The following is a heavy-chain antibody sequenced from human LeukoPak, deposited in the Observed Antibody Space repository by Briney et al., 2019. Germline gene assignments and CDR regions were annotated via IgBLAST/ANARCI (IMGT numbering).Heavy chain of an antibody. CDR1: GGSISSGGYY. CDR2: IYYSGST. CDR3: ARAPLNYYGSGSYPWFDP. Sequence: PSETLSLTCTVSGGSISSGGYYWSWIRQHPGKGLQWIGYIYYSGSTYYNPSLKSRVTISVDTSKNQFSLKLSSVTAADTAVYYCARAPLNYYGSGSYPWFDPWGQGTLVTVSS. J-gene: IGHJ5*02. D-gene: IGHD3-10*01. V-gene: IGHV4-31*03.